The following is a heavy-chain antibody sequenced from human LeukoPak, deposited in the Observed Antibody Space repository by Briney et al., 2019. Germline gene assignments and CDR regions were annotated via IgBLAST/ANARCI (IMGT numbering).Heavy chain of an antibody. CDR1: GFTFSSYS. CDR3: ARSTMVRGVEYWYFDL. V-gene: IGHV3-48*01. J-gene: IGHJ2*01. Sequence: QPGGSLRLSCAASGFTFSSYSMNWVRQAPGKGLEWVSYISSSSSTIYYADSVKGRFTISRDNAKDSLYLQMNSLRAEDTAVYYCARSTMVRGVEYWYFDLWGRGTLVTVSS. D-gene: IGHD3-10*01. CDR2: ISSSSSTI.